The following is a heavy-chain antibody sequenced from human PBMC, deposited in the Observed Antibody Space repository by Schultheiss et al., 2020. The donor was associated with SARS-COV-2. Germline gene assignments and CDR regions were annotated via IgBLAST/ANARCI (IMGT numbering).Heavy chain of an antibody. CDR1: GGSISSYY. CDR3: ARDGYSSGWLPYDAFDI. Sequence: SQTLSLTCTVSGGSISSYYWSWIRQPPGKGLEWIGYIYYSGSTNYNPSLKSRVTMSVDTSKNQFSLKLSSVTAADTAVYYCARDGYSSGWLPYDAFDIWGQGTRVTVPS. D-gene: IGHD6-19*01. J-gene: IGHJ3*02. CDR2: IYYSGST. V-gene: IGHV4-59*12.